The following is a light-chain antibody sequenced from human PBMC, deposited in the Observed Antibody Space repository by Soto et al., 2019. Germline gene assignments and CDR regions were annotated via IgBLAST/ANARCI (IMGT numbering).Light chain of an antibody. CDR1: SSNIRAGYD. J-gene: IGLJ3*02. Sequence: QSVLTQPPSASGAPGQRVTISCTGSSSNIRAGYDVHWYQQLPGTAPKLLIYGNSNRPSGVPDRFSGSKSGTSASLAITGLQAEDEADYYCQSYDSSLSGWVFGGGTKVTVL. V-gene: IGLV1-40*01. CDR3: QSYDSSLSGWV. CDR2: GNS.